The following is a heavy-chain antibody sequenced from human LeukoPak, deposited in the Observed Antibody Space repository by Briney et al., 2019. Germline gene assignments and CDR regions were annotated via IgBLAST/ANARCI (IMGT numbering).Heavy chain of an antibody. CDR1: GYTFTSYG. CDR3: ARVGPYYYDSSGYYYDY. V-gene: IGHV1-18*01. J-gene: IGHJ4*02. Sequence: ASVKVSCKASGYTFTSYGISWVRQAPGQGREWMGWISAYNGNTNYAQNLQGRVTITTYTSTSTAYMELRSLRSDDTAVYYCARVGPYYYDSSGYYYDYWGQGTLVTVSS. D-gene: IGHD3-22*01. CDR2: ISAYNGNT.